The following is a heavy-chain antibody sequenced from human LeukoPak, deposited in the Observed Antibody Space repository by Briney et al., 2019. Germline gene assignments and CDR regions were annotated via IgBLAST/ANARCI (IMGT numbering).Heavy chain of an antibody. Sequence: SETLSLTCTVSGGSISSYYWSWIRQPPGKGLEWIVYIYYSGSTNYNPSLNSRVTISVDTSKNQFSLKLSSVTAADTAVYYCARESSSGWYESGVWGQGTLVTVSS. D-gene: IGHD6-19*01. CDR3: ARESSSGWYESGV. V-gene: IGHV4-59*01. J-gene: IGHJ4*02. CDR1: GGSISSYY. CDR2: IYYSGST.